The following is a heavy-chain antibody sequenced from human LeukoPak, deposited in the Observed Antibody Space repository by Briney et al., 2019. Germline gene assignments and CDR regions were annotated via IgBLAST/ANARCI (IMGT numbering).Heavy chain of an antibody. J-gene: IGHJ4*02. CDR2: INHSGST. CDR1: GGSFSGYY. D-gene: IGHD1-14*01. Sequence: SETLSLTCAVYGGSFSGYYWSWIRQPPGKGLEWIGEINHSGSTNYNPSLKGRVTISVDTSKNQFSLKLSSVAAADTAVYYCAGDRGVYYFDYWGQGTLVTVSS. V-gene: IGHV4-34*01. CDR3: AGDRGVYYFDY.